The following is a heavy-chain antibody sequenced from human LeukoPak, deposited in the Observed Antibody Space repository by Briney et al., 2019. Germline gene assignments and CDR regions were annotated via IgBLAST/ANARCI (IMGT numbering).Heavy chain of an antibody. CDR2: ISGSGGST. J-gene: IGHJ4*02. D-gene: IGHD2-2*01. V-gene: IGHV3-23*01. Sequence: PGGSLRLSCAASGFTFSSYAMSWVRQAPGKGLEWVSAISGSGGSTYYADSVKGRFTISRDNSKNTLYLQMNSLRAEDTAVYYCAKTLVYQLLWALDYWGQGTLVTVSS. CDR1: GFTFSSYA. CDR3: AKTLVYQLLWALDY.